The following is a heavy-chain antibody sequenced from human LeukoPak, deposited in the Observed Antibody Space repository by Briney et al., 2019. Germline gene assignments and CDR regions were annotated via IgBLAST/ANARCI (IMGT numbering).Heavy chain of an antibody. J-gene: IGHJ5*02. CDR1: GCSISSDTYY. CDR2: IYYSGST. V-gene: IGHV4-31*03. CDR3: ASCSNQRFDL. Sequence: PSETLSLTCTVSGCSISSDTYYWSWIRQHSGKGLEWIRFIYYSGSTYYNPSLKSRVTISVDTSKNQFSLKLTSVTAADTAVYYCASCSNQRFDLWGQGTLVTVSS. D-gene: IGHD4-11*01.